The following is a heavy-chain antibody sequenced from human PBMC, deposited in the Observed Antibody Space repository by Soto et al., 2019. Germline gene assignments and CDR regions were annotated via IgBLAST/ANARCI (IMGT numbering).Heavy chain of an antibody. D-gene: IGHD2-2*01. V-gene: IGHV1-2*04. Sequence: ASVKVSCKASGYTFTGYYMHWVRQAPGQGLEWMGWINPNSGGTNYAQKFQGWVTMTRDTSISTAYMELSRLRSDDTAVYYCARESSSTSGDAFDIWGQGTMVTVSS. J-gene: IGHJ3*02. CDR1: GYTFTGYY. CDR2: INPNSGGT. CDR3: ARESSSTSGDAFDI.